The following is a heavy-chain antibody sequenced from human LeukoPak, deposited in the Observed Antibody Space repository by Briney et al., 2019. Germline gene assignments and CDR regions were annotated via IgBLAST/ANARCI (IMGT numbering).Heavy chain of an antibody. Sequence: ASVEVSCKASGYTFTSYDINWVRQATGQGLEWMGWMNPNSGNTGYAQKFQGRVTMTRNTSISTAYMELSSLRSEDTAVYYCARGVYCSSTSCYLFDYWGQGTLVTVSS. CDR2: MNPNSGNT. CDR1: GYTFTSYD. J-gene: IGHJ4*02. V-gene: IGHV1-8*01. CDR3: ARGVYCSSTSCYLFDY. D-gene: IGHD2-2*01.